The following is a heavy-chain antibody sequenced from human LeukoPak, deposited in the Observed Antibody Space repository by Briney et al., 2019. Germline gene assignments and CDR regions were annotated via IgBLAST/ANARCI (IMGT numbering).Heavy chain of an antibody. V-gene: IGHV1-8*03. CDR3: ARGHLGHNWFDP. CDR2: MNPGSGNK. CDR1: GYTFTDYD. Sequence: ASVKVCCKASGYTFTDYDVNWVRQASGQGLEWMGWMNPGSGNKGYSQKFQGRFTISRDTSKTTAYMELTNLRSDDTAVYYCARGHLGHNWFDPWGQGTLVTVSS. J-gene: IGHJ5*02. D-gene: IGHD3-16*01.